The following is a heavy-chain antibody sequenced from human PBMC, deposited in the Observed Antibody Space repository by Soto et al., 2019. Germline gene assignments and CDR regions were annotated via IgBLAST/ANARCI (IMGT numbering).Heavy chain of an antibody. J-gene: IGHJ4*02. CDR2: INQDGSER. D-gene: IGHD3-16*01. CDR3: VCGGNFFVY. Sequence: EVQLVESGGGLVQAGGSLRLPCAASGFTFGTNWMTWVRQPPGKGLEWVASINQDGSERYYVDSVRGRFTISRDNAKNSLYLQMNSLRAEDTAVYYCVCGGNFFVYWGQGTLVTVSP. CDR1: GFTFGTNW. V-gene: IGHV3-7*01.